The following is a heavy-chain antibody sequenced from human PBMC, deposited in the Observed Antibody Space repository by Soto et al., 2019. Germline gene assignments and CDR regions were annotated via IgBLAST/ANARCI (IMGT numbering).Heavy chain of an antibody. V-gene: IGHV1-69*01. CDR1: GGTFSSYA. Sequence: QVQLVQSGAEVKKPGSSVKVSCKASGGTFSSYAISWVRQAPGQGLEWMGGIIPIFGTANYAQKFQGRVTITADEPTSTAYMELSSLRSEDTAVYYCARGGGCSGGSCYDAFDIWGQGTMVTVSS. CDR3: ARGGGCSGGSCYDAFDI. J-gene: IGHJ3*02. D-gene: IGHD2-15*01. CDR2: IIPIFGTA.